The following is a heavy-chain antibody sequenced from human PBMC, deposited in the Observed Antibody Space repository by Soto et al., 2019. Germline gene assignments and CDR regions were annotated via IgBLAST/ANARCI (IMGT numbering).Heavy chain of an antibody. J-gene: IGHJ4*02. Sequence: GGSLRLSCAASGFTFSSYAMSWVRQAPGKGLEWVSGISGSGVGTYYADSVKGRFTISRDNSKNTLYLQMSSLRAEDTAVYYCAKVLDVVVVVAALGYWGQGTLVTVSS. CDR3: AKVLDVVVVVAALGY. D-gene: IGHD2-15*01. CDR1: GFTFSSYA. V-gene: IGHV3-23*01. CDR2: ISGSGVGT.